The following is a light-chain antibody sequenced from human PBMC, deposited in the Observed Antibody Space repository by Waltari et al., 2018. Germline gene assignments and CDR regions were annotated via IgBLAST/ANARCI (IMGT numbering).Light chain of an antibody. J-gene: IGLJ3*02. Sequence: QSALTQPRSVSGSPGQSVTISCTGTSSDVGRFNYVSWHQQHPGKAPKRMIYDVNKRPSGVPDRFSGSKSGNTASLTISGLQAADEADYYCCSYAGSYTLVFGGGTKLTVL. CDR3: CSYAGSYTLV. V-gene: IGLV2-11*01. CDR1: SSDVGRFNY. CDR2: DVN.